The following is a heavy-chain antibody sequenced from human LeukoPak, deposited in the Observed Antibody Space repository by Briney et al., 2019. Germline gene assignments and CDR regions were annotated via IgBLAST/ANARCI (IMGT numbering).Heavy chain of an antibody. Sequence: MASETLSLTCTVSGGSISSYYWSWIRQPPGKGLEWIGYIYYSGSTNYNPSLKSRVTISVDTSKNQFSLKLSSVTAADTAVYYCAREGYGGNSADYWGQGTLVTVSS. J-gene: IGHJ4*02. CDR3: AREGYGGNSADY. CDR1: GGSISSYY. CDR2: IYYSGST. V-gene: IGHV4-59*01. D-gene: IGHD4-23*01.